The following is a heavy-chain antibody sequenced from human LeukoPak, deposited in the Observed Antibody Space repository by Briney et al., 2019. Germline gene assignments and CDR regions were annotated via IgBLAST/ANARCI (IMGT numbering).Heavy chain of an antibody. V-gene: IGHV3-21*01. Sequence: GGSLRLSCAASGFTFSSYSMNWVRQAPGKGLEWVSSISSSSSYIYYAHSVKGRFTISSDNAKNSLYLQMNSLRAEDTAVYYCARDWVDTAMAIGIAAAPAVEYFQHWGQGTLVTVSS. D-gene: IGHD5-18*01. CDR1: GFTFSSYS. CDR2: ISSSSSYI. J-gene: IGHJ1*01. CDR3: ARDWVDTAMAIGIAAAPAVEYFQH.